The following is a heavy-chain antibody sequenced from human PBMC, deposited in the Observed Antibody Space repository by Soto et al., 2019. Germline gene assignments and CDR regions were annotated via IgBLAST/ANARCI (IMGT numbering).Heavy chain of an antibody. J-gene: IGHJ2*01. Sequence: EVQLLESGGGLVQPGGSLRLSCAASGFTFSSYAMSWVRQAPGKGLAWVSAISGSGGSTYYADSVKGRFTISRDNSKNTLYLQMNSLRAEDTAVYYCAKDIAAAGTRGDLWGRGTLVTVSS. CDR1: GFTFSSYA. CDR2: ISGSGGST. CDR3: AKDIAAAGTRGDL. D-gene: IGHD6-13*01. V-gene: IGHV3-23*01.